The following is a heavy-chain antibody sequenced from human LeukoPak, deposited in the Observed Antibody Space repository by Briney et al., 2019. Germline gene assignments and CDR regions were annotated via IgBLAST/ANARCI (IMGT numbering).Heavy chain of an antibody. V-gene: IGHV3-23*01. CDR1: GFTFSSYA. J-gene: IGHJ4*02. Sequence: PGGSLRLSCAASGFTFSSYAMSWVRQAPGKGLEWVSTISGSGSGGSTYYADSVKGRFTISRDNSKDTLYLQMNSLRAEDTAVYYCAKLLAATNSYYFNYWGQGTLVTVSS. CDR3: AKLLAATNSYYFNY. D-gene: IGHD6-25*01. CDR2: ISGSGSGGST.